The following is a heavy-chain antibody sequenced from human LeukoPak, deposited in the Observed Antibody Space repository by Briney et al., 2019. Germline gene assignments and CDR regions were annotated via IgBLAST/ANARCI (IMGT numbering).Heavy chain of an antibody. CDR1: GGSIRSGDNY. D-gene: IGHD3-22*01. Sequence: SETLSLTWTVSGGSIRSGDNYWSWIRQPPGKGLEWIGYIYYSGSTYYNPSLKSRLTISVDTSKNQFSLKLTSVTAADTAVYFCARARRSSGYYHFDYWGQGTLVTVSS. CDR2: IYYSGST. V-gene: IGHV4-30-4*01. J-gene: IGHJ4*02. CDR3: ARARRSSGYYHFDY.